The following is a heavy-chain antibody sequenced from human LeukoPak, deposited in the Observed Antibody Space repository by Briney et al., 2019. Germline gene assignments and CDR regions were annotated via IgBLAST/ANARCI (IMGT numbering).Heavy chain of an antibody. D-gene: IGHD2-21*02. J-gene: IGHJ3*02. Sequence: GRSLRLSCAPSGFTSSSYSANWDRQAPGKGLEWVSYIRGSSKTIYYADSVKGRFTISRDNAKNSLYLQMNSLRAEDTAVYYCARDTAYAFDIWGQGTMVTVSS. CDR2: IRGSSKTI. CDR3: ARDTAYAFDI. V-gene: IGHV3-48*01. CDR1: GFTSSSYS.